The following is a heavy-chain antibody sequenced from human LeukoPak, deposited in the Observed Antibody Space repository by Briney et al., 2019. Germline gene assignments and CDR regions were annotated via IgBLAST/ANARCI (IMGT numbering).Heavy chain of an antibody. D-gene: IGHD3-22*01. CDR3: ARHYDSSGYYYVNWFDP. CDR1: GGSISSYY. J-gene: IGHJ5*02. V-gene: IGHV4-59*01. CDR2: IYYSGST. Sequence: SETLSLTCTVSGGSISSYYWSWIRQPPGKGLEWTGYIYYSGSTNYNPSLKSRVTISVDTSKNQFSLKLSSVTAADTAVYYCARHYDSSGYYYVNWFDPWGQGTLVTVSS.